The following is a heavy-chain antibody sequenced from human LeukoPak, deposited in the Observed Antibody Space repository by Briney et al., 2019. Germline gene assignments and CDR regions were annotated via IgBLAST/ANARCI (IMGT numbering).Heavy chain of an antibody. V-gene: IGHV6-1*01. CDR2: TYYRSKWYE. CDR1: GDSVSSNSAT. CDR3: ARGPSYFQH. Sequence: SQTLSLTCAISGDSVSSNSATWNWISQPPSRALKWLGRTYYRSKWYEYYAVSVKGRITINPDTSKNQFSLQLNSVTPEDTAVYYCARGPSYFQHWGQGTLVTVSS. J-gene: IGHJ1*01.